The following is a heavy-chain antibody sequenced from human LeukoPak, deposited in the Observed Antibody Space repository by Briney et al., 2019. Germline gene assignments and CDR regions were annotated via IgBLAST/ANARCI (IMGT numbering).Heavy chain of an antibody. CDR2: INADDGNT. Sequence: ASVNVSFTTSGYTFTTYAIHWVRQAPGQRLEWMGLINADDGNTRYSQRFQGRVTNTRDTSANTAYMELSSLRFEDTAVYYCARGIVVQPSANWFDPWGQGTPVTVSS. V-gene: IGHV1-3*01. CDR3: ARGIVVQPSANWFDP. CDR1: GYTFTTYA. D-gene: IGHD2-2*01. J-gene: IGHJ5*02.